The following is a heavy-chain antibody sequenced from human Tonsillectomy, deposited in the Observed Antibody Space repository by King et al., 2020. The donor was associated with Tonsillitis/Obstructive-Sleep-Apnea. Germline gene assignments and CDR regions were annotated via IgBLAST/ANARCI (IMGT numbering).Heavy chain of an antibody. CDR3: ARGRGYNYGFSFDY. Sequence: QLQESGPGLVKPSETLSLTCTVSGGSISSYYWNCIRQPPGKGLEWIGYIYYSGSTNYNPSLKSRVTISVDTSKNQFSLELSSVTAADTAVYYCARGRGYNYGFSFDYWGQGTLVTVSS. CDR2: IYYSGST. J-gene: IGHJ4*02. D-gene: IGHD5-18*01. CDR1: GGSISSYY. V-gene: IGHV4-59*01.